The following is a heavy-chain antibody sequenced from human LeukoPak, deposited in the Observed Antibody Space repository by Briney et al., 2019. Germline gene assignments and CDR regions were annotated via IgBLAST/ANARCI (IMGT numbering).Heavy chain of an antibody. Sequence: PGRSLRLSCAASGFSFSTYGMEWVRQAPGKGLEWVAVIGYDGSNKYYADSAKGRFTISRDNSKNTLYLQMNSLRAEDTAVYYCARGGAYSGSYLDYWGHGTLVTVSS. CDR3: ARGGAYSGSYLDY. J-gene: IGHJ4*01. V-gene: IGHV3-33*01. D-gene: IGHD1-26*01. CDR1: GFSFSTYG. CDR2: IGYDGSNK.